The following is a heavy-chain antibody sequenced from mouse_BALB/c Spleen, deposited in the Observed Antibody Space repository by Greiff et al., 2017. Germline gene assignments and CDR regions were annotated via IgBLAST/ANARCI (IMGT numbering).Heavy chain of an antibody. V-gene: IGHV1S135*01. CDR2: IDPYNGGT. J-gene: IGHJ3*01. CDR1: GYSFTGYN. Sequence: EVQLQQSGPELGKPGASVKISCKASGYSFTGYNMYWVKQSHRKSLEWIGYIDPYNGGTSYNQKSKGKATLTVDKSSSTAYMHLNSLTSEDSAIYYCARRGYGSSFAYWGQGTLVTVSA. D-gene: IGHD1-1*01. CDR3: ARRGYGSSFAY.